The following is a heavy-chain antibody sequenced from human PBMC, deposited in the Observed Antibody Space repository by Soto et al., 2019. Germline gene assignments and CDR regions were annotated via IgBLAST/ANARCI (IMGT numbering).Heavy chain of an antibody. CDR1: GFTFSSYE. Sequence: GGSLRLSCAASGFTFSSYEMNWVRQAPGKGLEWVSYISSSGSTIYYADSVKGRFTISRDNAKNSLYLQMNSLRAEDTAVYYCARVNGDLLAFDIWGQGTMVTVSS. V-gene: IGHV3-48*03. CDR3: ARVNGDLLAFDI. J-gene: IGHJ3*02. D-gene: IGHD7-27*01. CDR2: ISSSGSTI.